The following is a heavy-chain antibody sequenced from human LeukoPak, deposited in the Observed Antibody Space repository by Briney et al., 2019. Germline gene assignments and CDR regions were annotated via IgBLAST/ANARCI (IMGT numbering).Heavy chain of an antibody. D-gene: IGHD6-6*01. V-gene: IGHV3-33*01. J-gene: IGHJ6*02. CDR3: ARDKTSNGMDV. CDR2: IWYDGSNK. CDR1: GFTFSSYG. Sequence: SGGSLRLSCAASGFTFSSYGMHWVRQAPGKGLEWVAVIWYDGSNKYYADSVKGRFTISRDNSKNTLYLQMNSLRAEDTAVCYCARDKTSNGMDVWGQGTTVTVSS.